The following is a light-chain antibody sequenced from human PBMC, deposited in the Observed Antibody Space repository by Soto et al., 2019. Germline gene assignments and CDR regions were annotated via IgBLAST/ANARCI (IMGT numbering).Light chain of an antibody. V-gene: IGKV1-33*01. Sequence: DIQMTQSPSSLSASVGDRVTITCQASQDIKNYLNWYQQKSGKAPKLLIYDASDLETGVPSRFSGSGSGTDVTFTINSLQPEDIATYYCQQYDNLPLTCGGGTKVEIK. CDR2: DAS. J-gene: IGKJ4*01. CDR1: QDIKNY. CDR3: QQYDNLPLT.